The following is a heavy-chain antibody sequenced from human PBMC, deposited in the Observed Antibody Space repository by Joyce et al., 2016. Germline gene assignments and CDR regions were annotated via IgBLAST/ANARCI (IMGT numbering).Heavy chain of an antibody. CDR3: ARGVRATMVRGVIIIGYFDY. J-gene: IGHJ4*02. D-gene: IGHD3-10*01. Sequence: QVQLQQWGAGLLKPSETLSLTCAVYGGSFSGYYWSWIRQPPGKGLEWIGEINHSGRINYKSSLKSRVTMSIDTSRNQFSLKLSSVTAADTAIYYCARGVRATMVRGVIIIGYFDYWGQGTLVTVSS. V-gene: IGHV4-34*01. CDR1: GGSFSGYY. CDR2: INHSGRI.